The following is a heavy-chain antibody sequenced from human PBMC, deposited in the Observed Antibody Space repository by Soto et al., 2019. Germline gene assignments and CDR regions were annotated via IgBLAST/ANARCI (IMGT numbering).Heavy chain of an antibody. CDR2: SNPNSGGT. J-gene: IGHJ2*01. CDR3: ARGSALDWYFDL. D-gene: IGHD1-1*01. CDR1: GYTFTGYY. V-gene: IGHV1-2*04. Sequence: QVQLVQSGAEVKKPGASVKVSCKASGYTFTGYYMHWGRQAPGQGIEWMGWSNPNSGGTNYAQKFQGWATMTRDSSSSTAYMELSRLRSDDTAVYYCARGSALDWYFDLWGRGTLVTVSS.